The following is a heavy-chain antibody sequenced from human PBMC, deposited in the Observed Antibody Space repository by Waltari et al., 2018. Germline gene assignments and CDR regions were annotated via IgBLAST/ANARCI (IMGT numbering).Heavy chain of an antibody. D-gene: IGHD1-1*01. V-gene: IGHV1-18*01. J-gene: IGHJ3*02. CDR1: GYTFTSYG. Sequence: QVQLVQSGAEVKKHGASVKVSCKASGYTFTSYGISWVRQPPGQGREWWGWIIAYNGNTNYAQKLQGRVTMTTDKSTSTAYMELRSLRSDDTAVYYCARGEEDDCAAFDIWGQGTMVTVSS. CDR3: ARGEEDDCAAFDI. CDR2: IIAYNGNT.